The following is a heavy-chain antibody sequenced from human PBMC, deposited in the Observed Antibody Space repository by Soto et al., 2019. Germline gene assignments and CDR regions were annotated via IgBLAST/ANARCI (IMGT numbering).Heavy chain of an antibody. D-gene: IGHD5-12*01. J-gene: IGHJ4*02. CDR3: ASGSGGDGYNYYFDY. Sequence: QVQLVQSGAEVKKPGSAMKVSCKTSRDTFSSYAISWVRQAPGQGLEWMGGIIPIFGTANYAQKFQGRVTITADESTSTAYMELSSLRSEDTDVYYCASGSGGDGYNYYFDYWGQGTLVTVSS. V-gene: IGHV1-69*13. CDR1: RDTFSSYA. CDR2: IIPIFGTA.